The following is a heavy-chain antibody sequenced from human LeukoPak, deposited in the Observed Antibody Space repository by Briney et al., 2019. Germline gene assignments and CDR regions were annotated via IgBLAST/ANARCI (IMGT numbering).Heavy chain of an antibody. D-gene: IGHD2-2*01. CDR1: GGSISNYY. Sequence: SETLSLTCTVSGGSISNYYWSWIRQPPGKGLEWIGYIYYSGSTNYNPSLKSRVTISVDTSKNQFSLKLSSVTAADTAVYYCARGGGDSYCSSTSCYDYWGQGTLVTVSS. V-gene: IGHV4-59*01. CDR3: ARGGGDSYCSSTSCYDY. J-gene: IGHJ4*02. CDR2: IYYSGST.